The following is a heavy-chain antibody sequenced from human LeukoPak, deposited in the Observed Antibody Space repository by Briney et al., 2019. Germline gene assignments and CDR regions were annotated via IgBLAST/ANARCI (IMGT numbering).Heavy chain of an antibody. CDR1: GSSISNYY. D-gene: IGHD3-10*01. J-gene: IGHJ6*03. CDR2: IYTSGST. Sequence: SETLSLTCTVSGSSISNYYWGWIRQAPGKGLEWIGRIYTSGSTNYNPSLKSRVTMSVDTSKNQFSLKLSSVTAADTAVYYCGRGPYYYYMDVWGRGTTVTISS. V-gene: IGHV4-4*07. CDR3: GRGPYYYYMDV.